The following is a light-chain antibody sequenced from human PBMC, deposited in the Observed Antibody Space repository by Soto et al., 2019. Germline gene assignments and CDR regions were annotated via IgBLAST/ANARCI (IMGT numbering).Light chain of an antibody. J-gene: IGKJ5*01. CDR3: QQFNSYPIT. Sequence: DIQLTQSPSFLSASVGDRVTLTCRASQGISSYLAWYQQKPGKAPKLLIYAASILQSGVASRFSGSGSETEFTLTSSSLQPEDFATYYCQQFNSYPITFGQGTRLEIK. CDR2: AAS. CDR1: QGISSY. V-gene: IGKV1-9*01.